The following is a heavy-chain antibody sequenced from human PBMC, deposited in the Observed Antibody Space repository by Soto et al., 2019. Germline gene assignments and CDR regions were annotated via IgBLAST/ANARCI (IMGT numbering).Heavy chain of an antibody. CDR3: ARGRARAHWLDH. CDR2: IYYTGNT. V-gene: IGHV4-59*01. J-gene: IGHJ5*02. CDR1: GGSISGYY. Sequence: KSSETLSLTCTVSGGSISGYYWSWIRQPPGKGLEWIGYIYYTGNTIYNPSLNSRVTMSVDTSKNQFSLHLNYVTAEDTAVYYCARGRARAHWLDHWRQGTLVTVS.